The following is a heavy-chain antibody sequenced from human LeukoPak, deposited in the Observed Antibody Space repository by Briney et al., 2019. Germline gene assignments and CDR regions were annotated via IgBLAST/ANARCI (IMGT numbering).Heavy chain of an antibody. CDR3: ARFDDSSGYLNYYYYGMDV. Sequence: GGSLRLSCAASGFTVSSNYMSWVRQAPGKGLEWVSVIYSGGSTYYADPVKGRFTISRDNSKNTLYLQMNSLRAEDTAVYYCARFDDSSGYLNYYYYGMDVWGQGTTVTVSS. CDR1: GFTVSSNY. D-gene: IGHD3-22*01. V-gene: IGHV3-53*01. CDR2: IYSGGST. J-gene: IGHJ6*02.